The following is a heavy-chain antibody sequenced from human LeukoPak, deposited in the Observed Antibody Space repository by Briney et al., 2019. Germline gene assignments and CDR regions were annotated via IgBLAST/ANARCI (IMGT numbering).Heavy chain of an antibody. V-gene: IGHV3-53*01. D-gene: IGHD3-22*01. Sequence: GGSLRLSCAASGFTVSSNYMSCVRQAPGKGLEWVSVIYSGGSTYYADSVKGRFTISRDNSKNTLYLQMNSLRAEDTAVYYCAKSIGGSYDSSGYLNYWGQGTLVTVSS. CDR1: GFTVSSNY. J-gene: IGHJ4*02. CDR3: AKSIGGSYDSSGYLNY. CDR2: IYSGGST.